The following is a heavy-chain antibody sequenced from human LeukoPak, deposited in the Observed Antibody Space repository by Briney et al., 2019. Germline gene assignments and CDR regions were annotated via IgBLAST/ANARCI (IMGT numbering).Heavy chain of an antibody. J-gene: IGHJ2*01. D-gene: IGHD5-12*01. Sequence: QSGGSLRLSCAASGFTFSSYAMSWVRQAPGKGLEWVSGISGSGGSTLYADSVKGRFTISRDNSKKTVYLQMNSLRAEDTAVYYCAKDRVAHFFYWYFDLWGRGTLVTVSS. CDR1: GFTFSSYA. V-gene: IGHV3-23*01. CDR3: AKDRVAHFFYWYFDL. CDR2: ISGSGGST.